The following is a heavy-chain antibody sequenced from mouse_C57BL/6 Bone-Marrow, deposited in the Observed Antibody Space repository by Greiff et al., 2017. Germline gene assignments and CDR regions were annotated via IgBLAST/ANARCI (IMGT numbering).Heavy chain of an antibody. V-gene: IGHV1-80*01. Sequence: VQLQQSGAELVKPGASVKISCKVSGYAFSTYWMNWVKQRPGTGLEWLGQIYPGDGDTIYNGKFKGKATMTAEKSSSTVSLQLSSLTSEDSAIYFCARDWDYFDYWGQGTTLTVSS. D-gene: IGHD4-1*01. J-gene: IGHJ2*01. CDR2: IYPGDGDT. CDR1: GYAFSTYW. CDR3: ARDWDYFDY.